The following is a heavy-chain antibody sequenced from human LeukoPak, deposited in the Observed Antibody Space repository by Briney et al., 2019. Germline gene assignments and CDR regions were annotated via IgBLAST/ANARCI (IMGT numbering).Heavy chain of an antibody. D-gene: IGHD1-14*01. CDR2: VSYRGTP. V-gene: IGHV4-39*01. J-gene: IGHJ4*01. CDR1: GDSINSGSYY. Sequence: SETLSLTCTVSGDSINSGSYYWGWIRQPPGKGLEWIGSVSYRGTPSYNPSLRSRVTMSVDTSKNQFSLNLKSVTAADTAVFYCARTTLLWYFDNWGPGALVAVSS. CDR3: ARTTLLWYFDN.